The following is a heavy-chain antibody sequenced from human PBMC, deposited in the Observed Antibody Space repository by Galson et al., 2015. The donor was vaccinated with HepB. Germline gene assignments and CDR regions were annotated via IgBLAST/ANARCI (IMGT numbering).Heavy chain of an antibody. V-gene: IGHV4-39*07. D-gene: IGHD2-2*01. CDR3: ARVLRSTSGESYFDY. J-gene: IGHJ4*02. CDR2: IYYSGST. Sequence: ETLSLTCTVSGGSISSSSYYWGWIRQPPGKGLEWIGSIYYSGSTYYNPSLKSRVTISVDTSKNQFSLKLSSVTAADTAVYYCARVLRSTSGESYFDYWGRGTLVTVSS. CDR1: GGSISSSSYY.